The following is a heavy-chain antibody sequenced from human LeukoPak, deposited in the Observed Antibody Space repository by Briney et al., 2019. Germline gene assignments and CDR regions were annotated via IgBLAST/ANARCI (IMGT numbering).Heavy chain of an antibody. J-gene: IGHJ6*02. CDR3: ARDPASPGGYYYYGMDV. CDR2: IYSGGST. D-gene: IGHD1-1*01. CDR1: GFTVSSNY. Sequence: GGSLRLSCAASGFTVSSNYMSWVRQAPGKGLEWVSVIYSGGSTNYADSVKGRFTISRDNSKNTLYLQMNSLRAEDTAVYYCARDPASPGGYYYYGMDVWGQGTTVTVSS. V-gene: IGHV3-66*01.